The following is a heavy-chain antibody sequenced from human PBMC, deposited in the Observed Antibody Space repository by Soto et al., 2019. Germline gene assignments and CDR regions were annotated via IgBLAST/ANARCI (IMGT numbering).Heavy chain of an antibody. CDR3: ARGRRGGGSWYALDY. V-gene: IGHV4-34*01. CDR1: GGSFSGYY. J-gene: IGHJ4*02. Sequence: QVQLQQWGAGLLKPSETLSLTCAVYGGSFSGYYWSWIRQPPGKGLEWIGEINHSGSTNYNPSPKSRVTISVDTSKNQFSLKLSSVTAADTAVYYCARGRRGGGSWYALDYWGQGTLVTVSS. CDR2: INHSGST. D-gene: IGHD6-13*01.